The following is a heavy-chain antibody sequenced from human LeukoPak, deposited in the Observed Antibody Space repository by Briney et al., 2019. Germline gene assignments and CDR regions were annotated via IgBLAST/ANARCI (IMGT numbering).Heavy chain of an antibody. D-gene: IGHD7-27*01. Sequence: SVKVSCKASGGTFSSYAISWVRQAPGQGLEWMGGIIPIFGTANYAQKFQGRVTITADESTSTAYMELSSLRSEDTAVYYCARDGEIAPSFDYWGQGTLVTVSS. V-gene: IGHV1-69*13. CDR3: ARDGEIAPSFDY. CDR1: GGTFSSYA. J-gene: IGHJ4*02. CDR2: IIPIFGTA.